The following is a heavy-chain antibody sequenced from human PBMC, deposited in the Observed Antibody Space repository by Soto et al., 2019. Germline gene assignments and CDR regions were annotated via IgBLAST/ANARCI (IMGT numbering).Heavy chain of an antibody. Sequence: QVQLQESGPGLVKPSETLSLTCTVSGGSVSSGSYYWSWIRLPPGKGLEWIGYISYTGSTNYNPSLMSRLTISVDTSKNQFSLKLNSVTAADTAVYYCARGVYYGSGSYYSFDYWGQGALVTVSS. J-gene: IGHJ4*02. CDR2: ISYTGST. CDR3: ARGVYYGSGSYYSFDY. V-gene: IGHV4-61*01. CDR1: GGSVSSGSYY. D-gene: IGHD3-10*01.